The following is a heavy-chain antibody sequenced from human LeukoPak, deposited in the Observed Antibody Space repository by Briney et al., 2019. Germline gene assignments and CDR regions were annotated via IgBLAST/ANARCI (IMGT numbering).Heavy chain of an antibody. J-gene: IGHJ4*02. D-gene: IGHD6-13*01. CDR3: ARGAGYSSSWFDY. CDR2: IWYDGSNK. Sequence: GGSLRLSCAASGFTFSSYGMHWVRQAPGKGLEWVAVIWYDGSNKYYAVSVKGRLTISRDNYKNTLYLQMNSLRAEDTAAYYCARGAGYSSSWFDYWGQGTLVTVSS. CDR1: GFTFSSYG. V-gene: IGHV3-33*01.